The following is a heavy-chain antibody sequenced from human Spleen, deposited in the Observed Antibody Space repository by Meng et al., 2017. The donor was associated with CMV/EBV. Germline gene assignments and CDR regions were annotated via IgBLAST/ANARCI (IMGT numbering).Heavy chain of an antibody. CDR3: AREEEVVIATDKGGMDV. CDR2: IIPILGIA. CDR1: GYTFTAHY. Sequence: SVKVSCKASGYTFTAHYFHWVRQAPGQGLEWMGRIIPILGIANYAQKFQGRVTITADKSTSTAYMELSSLRSEDTAVYYCAREEEVVIATDKGGMDVWGQGTTVTVSS. V-gene: IGHV1-69*04. J-gene: IGHJ6*02. D-gene: IGHD2-21*01.